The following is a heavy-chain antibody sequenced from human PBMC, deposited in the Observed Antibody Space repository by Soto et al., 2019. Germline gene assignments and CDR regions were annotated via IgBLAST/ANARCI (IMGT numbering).Heavy chain of an antibody. D-gene: IGHD4-17*01. CDR3: ARDLDYADSLGWYFDL. V-gene: IGHV4-61*01. CDR1: GGSVNSGSFY. Sequence: QVQLQESGPGLVKPSETLSLTCTVSGGSVNSGSFYWSWIRQPPGKGLEWIGYIYNSGSTNYNPSLKGRVTMSVDTSKNQFSLRLSSVTAADTAVYYCARDLDYADSLGWYFDLWGRGTLVTVSS. CDR2: IYNSGST. J-gene: IGHJ2*01.